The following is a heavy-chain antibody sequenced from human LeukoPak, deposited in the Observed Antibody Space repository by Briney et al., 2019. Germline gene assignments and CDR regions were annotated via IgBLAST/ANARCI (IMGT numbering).Heavy chain of an antibody. J-gene: IGHJ4*02. Sequence: TLSLTCTVSGGSISSGGNYWSWLRQLPGKGLEWIGYIYYVGNTNYNPSLKSRLSMSVDTSKNQFSLSLTSVTAADTAVYYCARVEVIGSTRYFDYWGRGAMVSVSS. CDR1: GGSISSGGNY. CDR2: IYYVGNT. V-gene: IGHV4-31*03. D-gene: IGHD3-16*02. CDR3: ARVEVIGSTRYFDY.